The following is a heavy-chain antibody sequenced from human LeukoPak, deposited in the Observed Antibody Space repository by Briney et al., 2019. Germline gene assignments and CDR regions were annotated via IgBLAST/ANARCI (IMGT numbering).Heavy chain of an antibody. J-gene: IGHJ4*02. V-gene: IGHV3-21*01. Sequence: GGSLRLSCAASGFTFSTYTMNWVRQAPGKGLEWVSSITSRSDIYYADSVRGRFTISRVNAKNSLYLQMNSLRAEDTAVYYCARDPAPEDNWGQGTLVTLSS. CDR3: ARDPAPEDN. D-gene: IGHD1-14*01. CDR2: ITSRSDI. CDR1: GFTFSTYT.